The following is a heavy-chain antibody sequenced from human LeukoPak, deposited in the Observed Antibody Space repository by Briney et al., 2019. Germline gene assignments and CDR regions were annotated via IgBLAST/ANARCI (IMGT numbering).Heavy chain of an antibody. CDR3: ARVVCAAAGCRYFDY. D-gene: IGHD6-13*01. CDR1: GGSISSYY. J-gene: IGHJ4*02. CDR2: GYYSWST. Sequence: AETLSLTCTVSGGSISSYYWSWSRQPPATGLEWVGYGYYSWSTSYNSSLKSRVTIIVAPSKNQFSLKLSSVTAADTAVYYCARVVCAAAGCRYFDYWGQGTLVTVSS. V-gene: IGHV4-59*13.